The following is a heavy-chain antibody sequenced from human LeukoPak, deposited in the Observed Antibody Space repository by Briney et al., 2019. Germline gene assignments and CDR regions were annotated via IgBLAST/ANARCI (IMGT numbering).Heavy chain of an antibody. CDR2: INPNSGGT. Sequence: ASVKVSCKASGYTFTGYYMHWVRQAPGQGLEWMGRINPNSGGTNYAQKFQGRVTITADESTSTAYMELSSLRSEDTAVYYCAREGDAAGNFDYWGQGTLVTVSS. J-gene: IGHJ4*02. V-gene: IGHV1-2*06. CDR3: AREGDAAGNFDY. D-gene: IGHD6-13*01. CDR1: GYTFTGYY.